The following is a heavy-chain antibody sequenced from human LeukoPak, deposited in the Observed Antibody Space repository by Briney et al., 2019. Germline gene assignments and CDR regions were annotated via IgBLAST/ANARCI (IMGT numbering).Heavy chain of an antibody. J-gene: IGHJ6*03. Sequence: EASVKVSCKASGYTFTSYAMNWVRQAPGQGLEWMGWINTNTGNPTYAQGFTGRFVFSLDTSVSTAYLQISSLKAEDTAVYYCARGPPGIAAAGTLYYYYYMDVWGKGTTVTVSS. CDR3: ARGPPGIAAAGTLYYYYYMDV. V-gene: IGHV7-4-1*02. CDR1: GYTFTSYA. D-gene: IGHD6-13*01. CDR2: INTNTGNP.